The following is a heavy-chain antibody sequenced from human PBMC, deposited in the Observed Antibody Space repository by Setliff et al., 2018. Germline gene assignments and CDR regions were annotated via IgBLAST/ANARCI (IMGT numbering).Heavy chain of an antibody. J-gene: IGHJ6*03. CDR2: TIPMFGTT. CDR3: VREGVDSRSSTDYRYYMDV. CDR1: GYTLSELF. D-gene: IGHD3-22*01. V-gene: IGHV1-69*05. Sequence: SVKVSCKVSGYTLSELFMHWVRQAPGQGLEWMGGTIPMFGTTSYARQFQGRVTIITDESTSTAYMQLSSLGSEDTAVYYCVREGVDSRSSTDYRYYMDVWGKGTTVTVSS.